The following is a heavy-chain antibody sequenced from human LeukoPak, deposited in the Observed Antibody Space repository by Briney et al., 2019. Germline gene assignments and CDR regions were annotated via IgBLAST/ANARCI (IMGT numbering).Heavy chain of an antibody. CDR2: ISTSGSTI. J-gene: IGHJ4*02. CDR3: GRGDYSSSWYLDH. D-gene: IGHD6-13*01. CDR1: GFNVSTNY. Sequence: GGSLRLSCAASGFNVSTNYMSWVRQAQGKGLEGISYISTSGSTIYYGDSVEGRFTISRDNAKNSLYLQMNSLRAEDTAVYYCGRGDYSSSWYLDHWGQGTLVTVSS. V-gene: IGHV3-11*04.